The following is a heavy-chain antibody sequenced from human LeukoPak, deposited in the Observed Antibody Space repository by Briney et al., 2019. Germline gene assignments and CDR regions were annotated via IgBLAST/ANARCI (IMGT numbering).Heavy chain of an antibody. J-gene: IGHJ4*02. CDR2: ISGSGGST. V-gene: IGHV3-23*01. D-gene: IGHD6-19*01. Sequence: GSLRLSCAASGFTFSSYAMSWVRQAPGKGLEWVSTISGSGGSTNYADSVKGRFTISRDNSKNTLYLQMNSLRAEDTAVYYCATLPLPGIAVAATQPFDYWGQGTLVTVSS. CDR1: GFTFSSYA. CDR3: ATLPLPGIAVAATQPFDY.